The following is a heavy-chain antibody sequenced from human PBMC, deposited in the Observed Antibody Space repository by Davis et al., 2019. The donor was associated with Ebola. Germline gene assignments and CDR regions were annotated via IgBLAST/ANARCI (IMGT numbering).Heavy chain of an antibody. D-gene: IGHD1-14*01. J-gene: IGHJ4*01. CDR2: IVVGSGST. CDR1: GFTLTSSA. V-gene: IGHV1-58*01. Sequence: SVKVSCKASGFTLTSSALQWVRQARGQRLEWIGWIVVGSGSTNYAQKFQGRVTITRDMSTSTSYLDLTNLRSEDTAVYYCAASAGTVGKFDYWGQGTLVTVSS. CDR3: AASAGTVGKFDY.